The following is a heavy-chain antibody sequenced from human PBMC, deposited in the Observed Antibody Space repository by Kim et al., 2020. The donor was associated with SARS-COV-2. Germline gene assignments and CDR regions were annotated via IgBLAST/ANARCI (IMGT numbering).Heavy chain of an antibody. Sequence: GGSLRLSCAASGFTFSSYGMHWVRQAPGKGLEWVAVISYDGSNKYYADSVKGRFTISRDNSKNTLYLQMNSLRAEDTAVYYCAKDLRPNMVRGPWSAFDIWGQGTMVTVSS. V-gene: IGHV3-30*18. CDR1: GFTFSSYG. CDR2: ISYDGSNK. D-gene: IGHD3-10*01. J-gene: IGHJ3*02. CDR3: AKDLRPNMVRGPWSAFDI.